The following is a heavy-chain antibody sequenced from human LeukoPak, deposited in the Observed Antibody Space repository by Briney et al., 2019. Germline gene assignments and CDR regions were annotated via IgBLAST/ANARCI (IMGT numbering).Heavy chain of an antibody. Sequence: ETSQTLSLTCTVSGGSISSGGYHWSWIRQHPGKGLEWIGHIYYSGSTYYSSSLKSRIIISVATAKNQFSLKLSSVTAADTAVYYCARKAYGDYDNWFDPWGQGTLVTVSS. CDR1: GGSISSGGYH. D-gene: IGHD4-17*01. V-gene: IGHV4-31*03. CDR3: ARKAYGDYDNWFDP. J-gene: IGHJ5*02. CDR2: IYYSGST.